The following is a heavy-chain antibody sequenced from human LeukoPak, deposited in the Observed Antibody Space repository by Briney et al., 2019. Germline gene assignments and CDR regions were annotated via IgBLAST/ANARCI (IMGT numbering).Heavy chain of an antibody. Sequence: GGSLRLSCAASEFTFSSYGMHWVRQAPGKGLEWVAVIWNDGNNNYYADSVKGRFTISRDNSKNTLYLQMNSLRAEDTAVYYCAKDPGSGYYWLYFDYWGQGTLVTVSS. CDR1: EFTFSSYG. J-gene: IGHJ4*02. CDR2: IWNDGNNN. CDR3: AKDPGSGYYWLYFDY. D-gene: IGHD3-10*01. V-gene: IGHV3-33*06.